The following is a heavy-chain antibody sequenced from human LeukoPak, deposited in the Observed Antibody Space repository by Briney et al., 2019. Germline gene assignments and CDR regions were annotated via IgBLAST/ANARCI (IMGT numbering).Heavy chain of an antibody. CDR1: GFTFSSYA. V-gene: IGHV3-30*04. D-gene: IGHD4-11*01. J-gene: IGHJ4*02. Sequence: PGGSLRLSCAASGFTFSSYAMHWVRQAPGKGLEWVAVISYDGSNKYYADSVKGRFTISRDNSKNTLYLQMNSLRAEDTAVYYCATDHSTSSANDYWGQGTLVTVSS. CDR3: ATDHSTSSANDY. CDR2: ISYDGSNK.